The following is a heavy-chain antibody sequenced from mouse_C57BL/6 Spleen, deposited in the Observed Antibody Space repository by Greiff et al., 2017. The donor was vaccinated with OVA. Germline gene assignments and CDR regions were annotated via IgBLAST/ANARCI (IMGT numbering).Heavy chain of an antibody. CDR2: ISDGGSYT. D-gene: IGHD1-1*01. CDR3: ARAYYYGSSLMDY. CDR1: GFTFSSYA. V-gene: IGHV5-4*01. J-gene: IGHJ4*01. Sequence: EVQRVESGGGLVKPGGSLKLSCAASGFTFSSYAMSWVRQTPEKRLEWVATISDGGSYTYYPDNVKGRFTISRDNAKNNLYLQMSHLKSEDTAMYYCARAYYYGSSLMDYWGQGTSVTVSS.